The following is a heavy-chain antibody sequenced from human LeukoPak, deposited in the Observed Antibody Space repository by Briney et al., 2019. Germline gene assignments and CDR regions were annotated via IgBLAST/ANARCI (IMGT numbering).Heavy chain of an antibody. Sequence: PGGSLRLSCAASGFTFSSYSMNWVRQAPGKGLEWVSSISSSSSYIYYADSVKGRFTISRDNAKNSLYLQMNSLRAEDTAVYYCARDRSLDFDWLLEYYFDYWGQGTLVTVSS. J-gene: IGHJ4*02. CDR1: GFTFSSYS. CDR2: ISSSSSYI. CDR3: ARDRSLDFDWLLEYYFDY. V-gene: IGHV3-21*01. D-gene: IGHD3-9*01.